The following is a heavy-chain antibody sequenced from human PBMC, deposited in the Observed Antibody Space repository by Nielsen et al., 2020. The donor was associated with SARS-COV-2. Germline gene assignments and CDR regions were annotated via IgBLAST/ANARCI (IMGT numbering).Heavy chain of an antibody. Sequence: GESLKISCAASGFTFSSYEMNWVRQAPGKGLEWVSYISSSGSTIYYADSVKGRFTISRDSAENSLSLQMNSLRAEDTAVYYCARESVTGTDAFDIWGQGTVVTVSS. J-gene: IGHJ3*02. D-gene: IGHD6-19*01. CDR3: ARESVTGTDAFDI. V-gene: IGHV3-48*03. CDR2: ISSSGSTI. CDR1: GFTFSSYE.